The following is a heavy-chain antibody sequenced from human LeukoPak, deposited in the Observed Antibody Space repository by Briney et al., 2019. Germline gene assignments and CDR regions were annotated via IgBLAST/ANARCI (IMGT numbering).Heavy chain of an antibody. V-gene: IGHV3-66*01. CDR1: GFTVSSNY. CDR3: ARDGSSGWYLLDY. CDR2: IYSGGST. D-gene: IGHD6-19*01. J-gene: IGHJ4*02. Sequence: PGGSLRLSCAASGFTVSSNYMSWVRQAPGKGLEWVSVIYSGGSTYYADSVKGRFTISRDNSKNTLYLQMNSLRAEDTAVYYCARDGSSGWYLLDYWGQGTLVTVSS.